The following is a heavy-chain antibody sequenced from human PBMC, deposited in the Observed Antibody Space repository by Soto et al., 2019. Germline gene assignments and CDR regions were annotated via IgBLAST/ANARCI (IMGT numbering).Heavy chain of an antibody. J-gene: IGHJ4*02. CDR1: GGSISSYY. CDR2: THTSGST. Sequence: QVQLQESGPGLVKPSETLSLTCTVSGGSISSYYWRWIRQPAGKGLEWIGRTHTSGSTNYNPSLKSRVTMSVDTSKNQLSLKLTSVTAADTAVYYCARYSSAGSCYDYWGQGTLVTVSS. CDR3: ARYSSAGSCYDY. V-gene: IGHV4-4*07. D-gene: IGHD2-15*01.